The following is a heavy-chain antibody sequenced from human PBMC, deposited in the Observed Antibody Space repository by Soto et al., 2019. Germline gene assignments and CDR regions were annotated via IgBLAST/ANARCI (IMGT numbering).Heavy chain of an antibody. CDR1: GGSFSGYY. V-gene: IGHV4-34*01. J-gene: IGHJ6*02. Sequence: SETLSLTCAVYGGSFSGYYWSWIRQPPGKGLEWIGEINHSGSTNYNPSLKSRVTISVDTSKNQFSLKLSSVTAADTAVYYCARVDGVVVAAANYYYYYGMDVWGQGTTVTVSS. CDR2: INHSGST. D-gene: IGHD2-15*01. CDR3: ARVDGVVVAAANYYYYYGMDV.